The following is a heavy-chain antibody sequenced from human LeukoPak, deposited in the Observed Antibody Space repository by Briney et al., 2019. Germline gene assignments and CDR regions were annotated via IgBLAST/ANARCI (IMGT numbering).Heavy chain of an antibody. V-gene: IGHV3-13*01. D-gene: IGHD1-26*01. J-gene: IGHJ4*02. CDR3: ARAYSGNYIPFVY. CDR2: IGIAGDT. Sequence: PGGSLRLSCAASGFTFSNYDMHWVRQATGKGLEWVSAIGIAGDTYYAGSVKGRFTISRENAKNSLYLQMNSLRAGDTAVYYCARAYSGNYIPFVYWGQGTLVTVSS. CDR1: GFTFSNYD.